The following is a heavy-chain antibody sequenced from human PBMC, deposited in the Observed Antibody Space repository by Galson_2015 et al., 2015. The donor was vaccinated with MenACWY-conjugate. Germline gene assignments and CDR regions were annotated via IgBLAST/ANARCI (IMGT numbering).Heavy chain of an antibody. J-gene: IGHJ4*02. D-gene: IGHD3/OR15-3a*01. CDR1: GFTFSNSW. V-gene: IGHV3-7*01. CDR3: AAWTADDNY. CDR2: INPEGSRG. Sequence: SLRLCCAACGFTFSNSWMNWIRQAPGSGLEWVANINPEGSRGTYVDSVKGRFTTFRDNEENSVYLEMNSLRPEDTAVFYCAAWTADDNYWAQGTLVTVSS.